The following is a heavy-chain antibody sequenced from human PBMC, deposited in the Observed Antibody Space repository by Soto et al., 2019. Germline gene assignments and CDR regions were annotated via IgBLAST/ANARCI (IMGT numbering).Heavy chain of an antibody. J-gene: IGHJ4*02. V-gene: IGHV4-4*07. CDR3: ARDRAITFGGAIVADY. Sequence: QVQLQESGPGLVQPSETLSLTCTVSGGSISSYFWTWIRQPAGKGLEWIGRIYTSGSTYYNPSLKSRVTITVDTSKNQFSLKLSSVTAADTAVYYCARDRAITFGGAIVADYWGQGTLVTVSS. CDR1: GGSISSYF. CDR2: IYTSGST. D-gene: IGHD3-16*02.